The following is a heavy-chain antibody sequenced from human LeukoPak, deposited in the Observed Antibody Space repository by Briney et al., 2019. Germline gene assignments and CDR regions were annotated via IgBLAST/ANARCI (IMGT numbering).Heavy chain of an antibody. CDR1: GGSISSYY. D-gene: IGHD3-10*01. Sequence: SETLSLTCNVSGGSISSYYWSWIRQPPGKGLEWIGYIHYTGNTNYNPSLKSRVTISVDTSKNQFSLKLSSVTAADTAVYYCAREGAGSGYFDLWGRGTLVTVSS. J-gene: IGHJ2*01. CDR3: AREGAGSGYFDL. V-gene: IGHV4-59*01. CDR2: IHYTGNT.